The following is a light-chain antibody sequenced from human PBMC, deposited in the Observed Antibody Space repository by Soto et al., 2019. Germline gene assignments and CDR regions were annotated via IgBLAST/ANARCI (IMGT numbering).Light chain of an antibody. Sequence: DIQMTQSPSSLSASVGDRVTITCRASQGIGNDLGWYQQKPGKAPKRLIYLTYSLQTGVPSRFSGSGSGTEFSLTISSLQPEDFATYYCLQYNSYPFTFGQGTRLEI. J-gene: IGKJ5*01. CDR1: QGIGND. CDR3: LQYNSYPFT. V-gene: IGKV1-17*01. CDR2: LTY.